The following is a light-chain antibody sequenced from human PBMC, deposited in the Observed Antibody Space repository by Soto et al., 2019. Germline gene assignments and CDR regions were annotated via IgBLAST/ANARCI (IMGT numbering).Light chain of an antibody. J-gene: IGKJ4*01. V-gene: IGKV3-20*01. CDR3: QQYGSSLLT. CDR1: QSVSSSY. CDR2: GAS. Sequence: EIVLTQSPGTLSFSPGERATLCCRASQSVSSSYLAWYQQKPGQAPRLLIYGASSRATGIPDRFSGSGSGTDFTLTISRLEPEDFAVYYCQQYGSSLLTFGGGTKVEIK.